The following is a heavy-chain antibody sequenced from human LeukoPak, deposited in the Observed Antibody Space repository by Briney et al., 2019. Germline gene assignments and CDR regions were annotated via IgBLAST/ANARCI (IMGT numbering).Heavy chain of an antibody. Sequence: GGSLRLSCAASGFTVSTNYMSWVRQAPGKGLEWVSVIYSGGSTYYADSEKGRFTISRDTSKNTVYLQMNSLRAEDTAVYYCARDSSNGWYHGYWGQGTLVTVSS. J-gene: IGHJ4*02. V-gene: IGHV3-66*01. D-gene: IGHD6-19*01. CDR1: GFTVSTNY. CDR3: ARDSSNGWYHGY. CDR2: IYSGGST.